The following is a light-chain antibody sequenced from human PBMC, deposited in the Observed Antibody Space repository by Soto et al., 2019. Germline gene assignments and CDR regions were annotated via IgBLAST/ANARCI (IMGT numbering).Light chain of an antibody. J-gene: IGKJ4*01. CDR2: KAS. CDR1: QSISTW. Sequence: DIQMTQSPSTLSASVGDRVTITCRASQSISTWLAWYQQKPGKAPKLLIYKASNLEGGVPSRFSGSGSGTEFIITINSLQPDDFATYYCQQYNTYPLSFGGGTTVEIK. V-gene: IGKV1-5*03. CDR3: QQYNTYPLS.